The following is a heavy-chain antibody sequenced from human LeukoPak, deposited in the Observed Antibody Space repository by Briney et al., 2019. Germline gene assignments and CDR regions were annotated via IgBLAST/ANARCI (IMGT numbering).Heavy chain of an antibody. Sequence: GGSLRLSCAASGFTFSSYGMHWVRQAPGKGLEWVAFIRYDGSNKYYADSVKGRFTISRDNSKNTLYLQMNSLRAEDTAVYYCAKDFVSIPETLDTAHYFDYWGQGTLVTVSS. CDR3: AKDFVSIPETLDTAHYFDY. J-gene: IGHJ4*02. D-gene: IGHD5-18*01. CDR1: GFTFSSYG. CDR2: IRYDGSNK. V-gene: IGHV3-30*02.